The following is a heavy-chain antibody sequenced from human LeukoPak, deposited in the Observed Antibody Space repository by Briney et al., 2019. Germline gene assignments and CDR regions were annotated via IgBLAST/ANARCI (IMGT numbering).Heavy chain of an antibody. CDR2: INPNSGGT. CDR3: ARLSIVVATAAFDY. D-gene: IGHD2-21*02. CDR1: GYTFTDYY. Sequence: ASVKVSCKASGYTFTDYYVHWVRQAPGQGLEWMGWINPNSGGTNYAQKFQGRVTMTRDTSISTAYMELTRLRSDDTAVYYCARLSIVVATAAFDYWGQGTLVTVSS. J-gene: IGHJ4*02. V-gene: IGHV1-2*02.